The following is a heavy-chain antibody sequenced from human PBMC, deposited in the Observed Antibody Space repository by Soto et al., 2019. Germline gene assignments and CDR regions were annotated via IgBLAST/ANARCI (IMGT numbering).Heavy chain of an antibody. V-gene: IGHV3-74*01. CDR1: GFTLSNYW. Sequence: GGSLRLSCAASGFTLSNYWMHWARQAPGKGLVWVSRISSDGSSTNYADSVKGRFTISRDNAKNTLHLQMNSLRAEDMAVYYCARVPYCSSSSCYSYFDSWGQGTLVTVSS. CDR2: ISSDGSST. D-gene: IGHD2-2*01. J-gene: IGHJ4*02. CDR3: ARVPYCSSSSCYSYFDS.